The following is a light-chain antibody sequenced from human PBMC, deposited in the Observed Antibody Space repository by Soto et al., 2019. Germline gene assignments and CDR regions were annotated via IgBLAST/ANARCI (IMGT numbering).Light chain of an antibody. CDR1: QSISTY. CDR2: DAS. Sequence: EILLTQSPVTLSLSPGQIATLSRSASQSISTYLAWYQVKPGQAPRLLIYDASSRATGVPARFSGSGSGTDFSLTISSLEPEDVAVYYCQQRSQWPPMTFGQGTRWRL. CDR3: QQRSQWPPMT. J-gene: IGKJ5*01. V-gene: IGKV3-11*01.